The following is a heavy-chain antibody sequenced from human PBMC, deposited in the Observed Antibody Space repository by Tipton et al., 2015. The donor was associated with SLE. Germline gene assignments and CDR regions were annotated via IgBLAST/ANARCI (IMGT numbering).Heavy chain of an antibody. J-gene: IGHJ5*02. CDR2: IYSDGSSI. CDR3: AKGGRSYYGP. D-gene: IGHD3-10*01. V-gene: IGHV3-74*01. Sequence: SLRLSCAASGFTFSSHWMHWVRQGPGKGLVWVSRIYSDGSSISYADSVKGRFAISRDNAKDSLYLQMNNLRAEDTAVYYCAKGGRSYYGPWGQGTLVTVSS. CDR1: GFTFSSHW.